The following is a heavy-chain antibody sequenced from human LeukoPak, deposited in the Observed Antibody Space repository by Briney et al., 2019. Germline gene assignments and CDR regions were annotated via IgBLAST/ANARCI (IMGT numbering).Heavy chain of an antibody. CDR1: GYTFTSYG. Sequence: AASVKVSCKASGYTFTSYGISWVRQAPGQGLEWMGWISPYNGNTNYAQKLQGRVTMTTDTSTSTAYMDLRSLRSDDTAVYYCARKLYDSSRYVQTYYFDYWGQGTLVTVSS. D-gene: IGHD3-22*01. V-gene: IGHV1-18*01. J-gene: IGHJ4*02. CDR2: ISPYNGNT. CDR3: ARKLYDSSRYVQTYYFDY.